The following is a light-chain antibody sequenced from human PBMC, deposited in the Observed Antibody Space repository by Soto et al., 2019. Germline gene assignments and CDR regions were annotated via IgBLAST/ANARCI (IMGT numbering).Light chain of an antibody. Sequence: DIVMTQSPDSLAVSLGERATINCKSSQSVLYSSNNKNYLAWYQQKPGQPPKLLIYWASTRKSGVPDRFSGSGSGTDFTLTISSLQAEDVAVYYCQQYYSTRLLTFGGGTKVEIK. V-gene: IGKV4-1*01. CDR2: WAS. J-gene: IGKJ4*01. CDR1: QSVLYSSNNKNY. CDR3: QQYYSTRLLT.